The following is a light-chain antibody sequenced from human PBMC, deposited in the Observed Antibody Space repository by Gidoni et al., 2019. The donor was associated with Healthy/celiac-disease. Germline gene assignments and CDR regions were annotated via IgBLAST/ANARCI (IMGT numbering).Light chain of an antibody. CDR3: CSYAGSSTWV. J-gene: IGLJ3*02. CDR1: SSDVGRYNL. CDR2: EGS. Sequence: QSALTQPASVSGSPVHSITISCTGTSSDVGRYNLVSWYQQHPGKAPKLMIYEGSKRPSGVSNRFSGSKSGNTASLTISGLQAEDEADYYCCSYAGSSTWVFGGGTKLTVL. V-gene: IGLV2-23*01.